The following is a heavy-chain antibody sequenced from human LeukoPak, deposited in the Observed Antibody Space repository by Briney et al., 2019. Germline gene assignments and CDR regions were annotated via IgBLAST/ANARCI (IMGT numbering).Heavy chain of an antibody. CDR2: ISSSSSYI. D-gene: IGHD3-3*01. CDR3: ASKDDIWSGYNY. Sequence: GGSLRLSCAASGFTFSSYSMNWVRQAPGKGLEWVSSISSSSSYIYYADSVKGRFTISRDNAKNSLYLQMNSLRAEDTAVYYCASKDDIWSGYNYWGQGTLVTVSS. V-gene: IGHV3-21*01. J-gene: IGHJ4*02. CDR1: GFTFSSYS.